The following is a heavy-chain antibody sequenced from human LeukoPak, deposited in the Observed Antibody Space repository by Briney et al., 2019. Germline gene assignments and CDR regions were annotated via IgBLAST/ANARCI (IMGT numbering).Heavy chain of an antibody. V-gene: IGHV1-18*01. CDR3: ARGPDYGDYFYYYYGMDV. CDR1: GYTLTELS. D-gene: IGHD4-17*01. Sequence: ASVKVSCKVSGYTLTELSMHWVRQAPGQGLEWMGWISAYNGNTNYAQKLQGRVTMTTDTSTSTAYMELRSLRSDDTAVYYCARGPDYGDYFYYYYGMDVWGQGTTVTVSS. CDR2: ISAYNGNT. J-gene: IGHJ6*02.